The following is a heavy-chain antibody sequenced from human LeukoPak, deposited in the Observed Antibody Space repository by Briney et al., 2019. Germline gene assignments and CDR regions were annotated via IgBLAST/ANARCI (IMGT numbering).Heavy chain of an antibody. Sequence: ASVKVSCKASGYTFTSYGISWVRQAPGQGLEWMGWISACNGNTNYAQKLQGRVTMTTDTSTSTAYMELRCLRSDDTAVYYCARAGYHLQKRALAAAGTVPDYWGQGTLVTVSS. CDR2: ISACNGNT. CDR3: ARAGYHLQKRALAAAGTVPDY. CDR1: GYTFTSYG. V-gene: IGHV1-18*01. D-gene: IGHD6-13*01. J-gene: IGHJ4*02.